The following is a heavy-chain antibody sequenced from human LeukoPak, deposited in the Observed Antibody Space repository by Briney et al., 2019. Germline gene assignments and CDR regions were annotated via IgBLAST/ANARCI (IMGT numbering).Heavy chain of an antibody. CDR1: GYTFTSYY. Sequence: AASVKVSCKASGYTFTSYYMHWVRQAPGQGLEWMGIINPSGGSTSYAQKFQGRVTMTRDTSTSTVYMELSSLRSEDTAVYYCARDISASDYGDYLFDYWGQGTLVTVSS. CDR2: INPSGGST. D-gene: IGHD4-17*01. V-gene: IGHV1-46*01. CDR3: ARDISASDYGDYLFDY. J-gene: IGHJ4*02.